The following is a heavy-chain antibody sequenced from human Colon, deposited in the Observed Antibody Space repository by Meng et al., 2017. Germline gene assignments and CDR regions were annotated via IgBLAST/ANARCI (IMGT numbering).Heavy chain of an antibody. V-gene: IGHV3-11*01. CDR3: ARDGTNTVTTLYYFDY. D-gene: IGHD4-17*01. CDR1: GFTFSDYY. Sequence: SCAASGFTFSDYYMNWIRQAPGKGLEWVAYISSSGRNINYADSVKGRFTISRDNAKNSLFLQMNSLRAEDTAVYYCARDGTNTVTTLYYFDYWGQGTLVTVSS. J-gene: IGHJ4*02. CDR2: ISSSGRNI.